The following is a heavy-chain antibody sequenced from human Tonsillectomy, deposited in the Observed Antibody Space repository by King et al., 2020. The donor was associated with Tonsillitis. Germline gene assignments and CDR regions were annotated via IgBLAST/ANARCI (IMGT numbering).Heavy chain of an antibody. CDR1: GGSISSGSYY. V-gene: IGHV4-61*02. D-gene: IGHD5-18*01. Sequence: VQLQESGPGLVKPSQTLSLTCTVSGGSISSGSYYWSWIRQPAGKGLEWIGRIYTIGSTNYNPSLKSRVTLSVDPPKNQFSLKLSSVTAADTAVYYCARGYSYGSEEFDYWGQGTLVTVSS. CDR3: ARGYSYGSEEFDY. J-gene: IGHJ4*02. CDR2: IYTIGST.